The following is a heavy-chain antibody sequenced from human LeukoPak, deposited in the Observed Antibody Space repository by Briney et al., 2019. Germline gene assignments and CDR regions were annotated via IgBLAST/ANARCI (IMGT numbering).Heavy chain of an antibody. Sequence: ASVKVSCKASGYTFTSYGISWVRQAPGQGLEWMGWISAYNGNTKYAQKLHGRVTMTTDTSTSTACMELRSLRSDDTAVYYCARDLLYYDSSGKPPGDYWGQGTLVTVSS. CDR2: ISAYNGNT. J-gene: IGHJ4*02. D-gene: IGHD3-22*01. CDR3: ARDLLYYDSSGKPPGDY. V-gene: IGHV1-18*01. CDR1: GYTFTSYG.